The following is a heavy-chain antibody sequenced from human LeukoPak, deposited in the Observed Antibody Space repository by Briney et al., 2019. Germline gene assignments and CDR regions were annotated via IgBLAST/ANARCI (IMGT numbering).Heavy chain of an antibody. CDR2: IYYSGST. D-gene: IGHD1-7*01. Sequence: SETLSLTCTVSGGSISSSSYYWGWIRQPPGKGLEWIGSIYYSGSTYYNPSLKSRVTISVDTSKNQFSLKLSSVTAADTAVYYCASAQTGTIALDYWGQGTLVTVSS. CDR1: GGSISSSSYY. CDR3: ASAQTGTIALDY. J-gene: IGHJ4*02. V-gene: IGHV4-39*07.